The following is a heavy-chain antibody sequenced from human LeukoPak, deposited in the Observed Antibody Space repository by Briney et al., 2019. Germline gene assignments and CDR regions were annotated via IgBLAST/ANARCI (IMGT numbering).Heavy chain of an antibody. J-gene: IGHJ4*02. CDR3: AREGYSYDSSGYTNY. V-gene: IGHV4-34*01. CDR2: INHSGST. D-gene: IGHD3-22*01. CDR1: GGSFSGYY. Sequence: SETLSLTCAVYGGSFSGYYWSWIRQPPGNGLEWIGEINHSGSTNYNPSLKSRVTISVDTSKNQFSLKLSSVTAADTAVYYCAREGYSYDSSGYTNYWGEGTLVTVSS.